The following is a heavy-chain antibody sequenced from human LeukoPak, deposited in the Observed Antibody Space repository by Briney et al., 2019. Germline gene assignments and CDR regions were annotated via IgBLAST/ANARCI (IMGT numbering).Heavy chain of an antibody. CDR2: IKSDGSST. J-gene: IGHJ4*02. V-gene: IGHV3-74*01. D-gene: IGHD3-16*02. CDR1: GFTVSSYG. Sequence: GGSLRLSCSASGFTVSSYGMHWVRQAPGKGLVWVSRIKSDGSSTSYADYVKGRFTISRDNAKNTLYLQMNSLRTEDTAVYYCARWDYVWGSYRHGYDYWGQGTLVTVSS. CDR3: ARWDYVWGSYRHGYDY.